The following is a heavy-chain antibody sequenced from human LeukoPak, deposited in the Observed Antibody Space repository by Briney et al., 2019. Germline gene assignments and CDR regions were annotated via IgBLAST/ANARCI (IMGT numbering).Heavy chain of an antibody. D-gene: IGHD2/OR15-2a*01. V-gene: IGHV4-59*01. J-gene: IGHJ6*02. CDR2: ISYSGST. CDR3: ARDFVGRKYLGLDV. Sequence: SETLSLTCTVSGASISSYFWSWIRQPPGKGLEWVGYISYSGSTNYNPSLKSRVTVSVDTSNNHLSLRLRSVTAADTAVYYCARDFVGRKYLGLDVWGHGTTVTVSS. CDR1: GASISSYF.